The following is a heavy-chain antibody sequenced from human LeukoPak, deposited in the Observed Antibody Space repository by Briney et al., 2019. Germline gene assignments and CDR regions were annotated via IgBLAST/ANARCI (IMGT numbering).Heavy chain of an antibody. J-gene: IGHJ3*02. CDR2: IYYSGST. CDR1: GGFISSYY. D-gene: IGHD2-15*01. CDR3: AGGADAFDI. Sequence: SETLSLTCTVSGGFISSYYWSWIRQPPGKGLEWIGYIYYSGSTNYNPSLKSRVTISVDTSKNQFSLKLSSVTAADTAVYYCAGGADAFDIWGQGTMVTVSS. V-gene: IGHV4-59*01.